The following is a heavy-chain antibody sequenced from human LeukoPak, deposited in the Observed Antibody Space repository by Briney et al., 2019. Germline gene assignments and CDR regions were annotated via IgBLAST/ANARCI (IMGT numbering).Heavy chain of an antibody. Sequence: GGSLRLSCAASGFTVSSNYMNWVRQAPGKGLEWVSVIYSGRSTYYADSVKGRFTISRDNSKNTLYLQMNSLRAEDTAVYYCARGGSYLSAFDIWGQGTMVTVSS. CDR3: ARGGSYLSAFDI. CDR1: GFTVSSNY. D-gene: IGHD1-26*01. J-gene: IGHJ3*02. V-gene: IGHV3-53*01. CDR2: IYSGRST.